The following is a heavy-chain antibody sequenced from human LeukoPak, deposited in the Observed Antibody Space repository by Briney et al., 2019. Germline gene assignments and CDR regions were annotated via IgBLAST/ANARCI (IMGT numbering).Heavy chain of an antibody. Sequence: GRSLRLSCAASGFTFSSYGMHWVRQAPGKGLEWVAVISYDGSNKYYADSVKGRFTISRDNSKNTLYLQMNGLRAEDTAVYYCAKLPSTSGAFDIWGQGTMVTVSS. CDR3: AKLPSTSGAFDI. CDR1: GFTFSSYG. D-gene: IGHD2-2*01. V-gene: IGHV3-30*18. J-gene: IGHJ3*02. CDR2: ISYDGSNK.